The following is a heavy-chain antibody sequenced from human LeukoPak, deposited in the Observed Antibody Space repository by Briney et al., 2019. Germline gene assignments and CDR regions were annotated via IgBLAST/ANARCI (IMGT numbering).Heavy chain of an antibody. CDR3: ARGPLGRNGDYFDY. Sequence: GASVKVSCKASGYTFTGYAIQWVRQAPGQGLEWMGWINAGNGNTKYSQKSQGRVTITRDTSANTVYMELSSLRSEDTAVYYCARGPLGRNGDYFDYWGQGTLVTVSS. V-gene: IGHV1-3*01. D-gene: IGHD7-27*01. CDR1: GYTFTGYA. CDR2: INAGNGNT. J-gene: IGHJ4*02.